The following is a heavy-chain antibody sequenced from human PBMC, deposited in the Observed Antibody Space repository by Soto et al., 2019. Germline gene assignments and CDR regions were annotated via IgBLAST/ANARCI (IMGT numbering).Heavy chain of an antibody. J-gene: IGHJ6*02. V-gene: IGHV1-69*13. CDR2: IIPIFGTA. Sequence: SVKVSCKXSGGTFSSYAISWVRQAPGQGLEWMGGIIPIFGTANYAQKFQGRVTITADESTSTAYMELSSLRSEDTAVYYCARPQGYCRSTSRYGMDVWGQGTTVTVSS. D-gene: IGHD2-2*01. CDR3: ARPQGYCRSTSRYGMDV. CDR1: GGTFSSYA.